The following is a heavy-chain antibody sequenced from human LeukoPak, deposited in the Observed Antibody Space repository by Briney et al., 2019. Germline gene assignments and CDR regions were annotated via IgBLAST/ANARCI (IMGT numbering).Heavy chain of an antibody. J-gene: IGHJ4*02. V-gene: IGHV3-33*01. D-gene: IGHD6-13*01. Sequence: PGRSLRLSCAASGFTFNSYGMHWVRQAPGKGLEWVALIWYDGSNKYYAVSVKGRFTISRDNSKNTLYLQMNSLRAEDTAVYYCARPRTYSSSWSPFDYWGQGTLVTVSS. CDR3: ARPRTYSSSWSPFDY. CDR2: IWYDGSNK. CDR1: GFTFNSYG.